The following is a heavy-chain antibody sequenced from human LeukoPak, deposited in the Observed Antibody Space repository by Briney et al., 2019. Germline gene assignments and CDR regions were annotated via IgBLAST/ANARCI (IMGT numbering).Heavy chain of an antibody. J-gene: IGHJ6*02. CDR2: IRNRANNYAT. CDR3: SGYDYGMDV. Sequence: PGGSLRLSCEASVFTFSDSAIHWVRQAPGKGLEWVGRIRNRANNYATVYSASVEGRFSMSRDDSKNTVYLQMNSLKTEDTAIYYCSGYDYGMDVWGQGTTVTVSS. V-gene: IGHV3-73*01. CDR1: VFTFSDSA.